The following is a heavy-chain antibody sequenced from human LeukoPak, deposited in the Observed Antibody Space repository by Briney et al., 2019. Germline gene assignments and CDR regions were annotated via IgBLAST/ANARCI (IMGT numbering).Heavy chain of an antibody. CDR3: ARGGDYGDLRYFDY. CDR2: IYYRGST. Sequence: SETLSLTCTVSGGSINNYYWSWIRQPPGKGLEWIGYIYYRGSTNYNPSLKSRVTFSVDTSKNQFSLKLNSVTAADTAVYYCARGGDYGDLRYFDYWGQGTLVTVAS. J-gene: IGHJ4*02. V-gene: IGHV4-59*01. CDR1: GGSINNYY. D-gene: IGHD4-17*01.